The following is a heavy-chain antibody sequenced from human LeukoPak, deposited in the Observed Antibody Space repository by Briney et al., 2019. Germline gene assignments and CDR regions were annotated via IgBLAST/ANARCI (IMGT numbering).Heavy chain of an antibody. J-gene: IGHJ4*02. D-gene: IGHD3-3*01. V-gene: IGHV4-30-4*08. Sequence: SETLSLTCTVSGGSISSGVYYWSWIRQPPGKGLEWIGYIYYSGTTYYNPSLKSRLTISIDMSKSQFSLRLSSVTAADTAVYYCARELLDGFFSIDYWGQGTLVTVSS. CDR2: IYYSGTT. CDR1: GGSISSGVYY. CDR3: ARELLDGFFSIDY.